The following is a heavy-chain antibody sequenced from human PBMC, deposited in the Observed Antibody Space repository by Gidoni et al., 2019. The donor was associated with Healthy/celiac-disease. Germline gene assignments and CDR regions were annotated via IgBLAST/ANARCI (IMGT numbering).Heavy chain of an antibody. CDR1: GFPFSSYA. CDR2: ISGSGGST. J-gene: IGHJ6*02. CDR3: AKPPARHYYYYGMDV. D-gene: IGHD6-6*01. V-gene: IGHV3-23*01. Sequence: EVQLLESGGGLVQPGGSLRLSCAASGFPFSSYAMSWVRQAPGKGLEWVSGISGSGGSTDYADSVKGRFTISRDNSKNTLYRQRNSLRAEDTAVYYCAKPPARHYYYYGMDVWGQGTTVTVSS.